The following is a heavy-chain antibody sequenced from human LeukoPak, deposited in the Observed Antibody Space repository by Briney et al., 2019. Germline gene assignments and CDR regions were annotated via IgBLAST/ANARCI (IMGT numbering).Heavy chain of an antibody. V-gene: IGHV5-51*01. CDR3: ARSMAVAGTCFDY. CDR2: IYPADSDI. J-gene: IGHJ4*02. Sequence: GESLKISCKGSGYSINNYWIAWVRQMPGKGLEWMGIIYPADSDIRYSPSFQGQVTISADKSISTAYLQWSSLKASDTAMYYCARSMAVAGTCFDYWGQGTLVTVSS. CDR1: GYSINNYW. D-gene: IGHD6-19*01.